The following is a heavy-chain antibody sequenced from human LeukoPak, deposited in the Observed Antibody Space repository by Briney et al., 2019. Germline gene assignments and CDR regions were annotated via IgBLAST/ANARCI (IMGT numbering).Heavy chain of an antibody. CDR3: ARGSRDGYNWYYFDY. CDR1: GGSISSGDYY. J-gene: IGHJ4*02. V-gene: IGHV4-30-4*01. Sequence: PSQTLSLTCTVSGGSISSGDYYWSWTRQPPGTGLEWMGYINHSGSTYYNPSLKSRITISVDTSKNQFSLKLSSVTAADTAVYYCARGSRDGYNWYYFDYWGQGTLVTVSS. D-gene: IGHD5-24*01. CDR2: INHSGST.